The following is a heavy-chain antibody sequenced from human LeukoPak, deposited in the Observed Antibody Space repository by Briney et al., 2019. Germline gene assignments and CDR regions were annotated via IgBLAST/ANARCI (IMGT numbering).Heavy chain of an antibody. V-gene: IGHV1-2*06. J-gene: IGHJ6*03. D-gene: IGHD2-8*01. CDR3: ARTLMVYAIYYMDV. CDR2: INPNSGGT. CDR1: GYTFTGYY. Sequence: ASVKVSCKASGYTFTGYYMHWARQAPGQGLEWMGRINPNSGGTNYAQKFQGRVTMTRDTSISTAYMELSRLRSDDTAVYYCARTLMVYAIYYMDVWGKGTTVTVSS.